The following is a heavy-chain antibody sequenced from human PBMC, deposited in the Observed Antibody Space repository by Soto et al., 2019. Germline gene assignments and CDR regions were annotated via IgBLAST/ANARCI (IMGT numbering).Heavy chain of an antibody. Sequence: TLSFTCTVSGGSISSYYWSWIRQPPGKGLEWIGYIYYSGSTNYNPALNSRVTISVDTSKNQFSLKLSSVTAADTAVYYCARDLAAAGHFDYWGQGTLVTVSS. V-gene: IGHV4-59*01. CDR3: ARDLAAAGHFDY. CDR2: IYYSGST. D-gene: IGHD6-13*01. CDR1: GGSISSYY. J-gene: IGHJ4*02.